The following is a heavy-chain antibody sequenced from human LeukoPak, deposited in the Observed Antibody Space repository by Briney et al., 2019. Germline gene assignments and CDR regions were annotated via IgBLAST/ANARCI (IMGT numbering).Heavy chain of an antibody. V-gene: IGHV3-74*01. Sequence: GGSLRLSCAASGFTFSSYWMHWVRQAPGKGLVWVSRINSDGSSTSYADSVKGRFTISRDNAKNTLYLQMNSLRAEDTAVYYCARDGYYDFWSGYYFSGNYYFDYWGQGTLVTVSS. D-gene: IGHD3-3*01. CDR3: ARDGYYDFWSGYYFSGNYYFDY. J-gene: IGHJ4*02. CDR2: INSDGSST. CDR1: GFTFSSYW.